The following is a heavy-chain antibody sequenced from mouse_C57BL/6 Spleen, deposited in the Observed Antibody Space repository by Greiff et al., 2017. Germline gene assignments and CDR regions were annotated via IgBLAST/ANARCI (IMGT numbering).Heavy chain of an antibody. CDR1: GFTFSDYG. Sequence: DVMLVESGGGLVKPGGSLKLSCAASGFTFSDYGMHWVRQAPEKGLEWVAYISSGSSTIYYADTVKGRFTISRDNAKNTLFLQMTSLRSEDTAMYYCARPLPLGYFDVWGTGTTVTVSS. V-gene: IGHV5-17*01. CDR3: ARPLPLGYFDV. J-gene: IGHJ1*03. D-gene: IGHD4-1*01. CDR2: ISSGSSTI.